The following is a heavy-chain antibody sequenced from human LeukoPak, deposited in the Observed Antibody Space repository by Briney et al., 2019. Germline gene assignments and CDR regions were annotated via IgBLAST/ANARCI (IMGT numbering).Heavy chain of an antibody. CDR1: GGSIGSYY. J-gene: IGHJ3*02. D-gene: IGHD3-10*01. V-gene: IGHV4-4*07. Sequence: SETLSLTCTVSGGSIGSYYWSWIRQPAGKGLEWIGRIYTSGSTNYNPSLKSRVTMSVDTSKNQFSLKLSSVTAADTAVYYCARDPHYYGSGSYNAFDIWGQGTMVTVSS. CDR2: IYTSGST. CDR3: ARDPHYYGSGSYNAFDI.